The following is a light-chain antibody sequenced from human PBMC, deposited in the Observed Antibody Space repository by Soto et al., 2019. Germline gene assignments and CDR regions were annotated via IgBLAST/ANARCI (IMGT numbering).Light chain of an antibody. V-gene: IGKV4-1*01. Sequence: DIVMTQSPDSLAVSLGERATINCKSSQSVLYSSNTKNYLAWYQQKPGQPPKLLIYWASTRESGVTDRFSGSGSVTYFTLTISSLQAEDVAVYYGQQYYRPWTFGHGTKVDIK. CDR1: QSVLYSSNTKNY. CDR2: WAS. J-gene: IGKJ1*01. CDR3: QQYYRPWT.